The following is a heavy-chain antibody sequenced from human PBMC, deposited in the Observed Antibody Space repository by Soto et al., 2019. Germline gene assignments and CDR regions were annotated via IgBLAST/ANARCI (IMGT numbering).Heavy chain of an antibody. J-gene: IGHJ4*02. CDR3: ARVNPDRHDRSGPPIFSY. D-gene: IGHD3-22*01. CDR2: ISHYNGNA. CDR1: GYTFTSYG. V-gene: IGHV1-18*01. Sequence: ASVPVSCKASGYTFTSYGISWVRQAPGQGLEWMGWISHYNGNANYAQHLQGRVTMTTDTSTNTAHMELRSLRSDDTAVYYCARVNPDRHDRSGPPIFSYWGQGTLVTVSS.